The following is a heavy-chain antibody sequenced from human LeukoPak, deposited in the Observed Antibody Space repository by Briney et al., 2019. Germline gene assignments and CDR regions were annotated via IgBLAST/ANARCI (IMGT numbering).Heavy chain of an antibody. Sequence: SETLSLTCTVSGGSISSSSYYWGWIRQPPGKGLEWIGSIYYSGSTYYNPSLKSRVTISVDTSKNQFSLKLSSVTAADTAVYYCARPALDNVEWWFDPWGQGTLVTVSS. CDR1: GGSISSSSYY. J-gene: IGHJ5*02. CDR2: IYYSGST. V-gene: IGHV4-39*07. D-gene: IGHD1-1*01. CDR3: ARPALDNVEWWFDP.